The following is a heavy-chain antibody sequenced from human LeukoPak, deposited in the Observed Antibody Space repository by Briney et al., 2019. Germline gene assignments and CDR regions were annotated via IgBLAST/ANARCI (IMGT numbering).Heavy chain of an antibody. V-gene: IGHV3-11*01. CDR1: GFTFNDYY. CDR3: ATDAAGFDT. Sequence: GSLRLSFAASGFTFNDYYMSWIRQAPGKGLEWLSYINIGGTNTHYADSVKGRFTISRDNAKKSLYLEMNNRRAEDTDVYYCATDAAGFDTWGQGVLVTVSS. J-gene: IGHJ5*02. CDR2: INIGGTNT.